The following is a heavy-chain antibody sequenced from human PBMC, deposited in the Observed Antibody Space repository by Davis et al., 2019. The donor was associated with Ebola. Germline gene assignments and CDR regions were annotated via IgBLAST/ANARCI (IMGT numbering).Heavy chain of an antibody. J-gene: IGHJ6*04. CDR2: ISGSGGRT. CDR1: VITFSSYA. D-gene: IGHD3-3*01. V-gene: IGHV3-23*01. Sequence: GGSLRLSCTDSVITFSSYAMTWVRQAPGKGLEWVSAISGSGGRTYYADSVKGRFTISRDNSKKTLYLQMNSLRAEDTAVYYCAKSGLSFGVVKYQYGMDVWGKGTTVTVSS. CDR3: AKSGLSFGVVKYQYGMDV.